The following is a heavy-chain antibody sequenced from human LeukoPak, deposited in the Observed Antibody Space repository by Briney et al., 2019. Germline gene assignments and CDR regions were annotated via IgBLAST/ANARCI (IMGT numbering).Heavy chain of an antibody. Sequence: ASVKVSCKASGYTFTGYYMHWARQAPGQGLEWMGWINPNSGGTNYAQKFQGRVTMTRDTSISTAYMDLSRLTSDDTAVYYCARAIISAGDHWGQGTLVTVSS. CDR2: INPNSGGT. V-gene: IGHV1-2*02. CDR1: GYTFTGYY. J-gene: IGHJ4*02. CDR3: ARAIISAGDH. D-gene: IGHD3-10*01.